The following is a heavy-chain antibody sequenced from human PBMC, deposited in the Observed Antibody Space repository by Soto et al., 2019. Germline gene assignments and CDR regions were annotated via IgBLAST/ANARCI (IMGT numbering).Heavy chain of an antibody. D-gene: IGHD3-22*01. CDR1: GGSISSSSYY. J-gene: IGHJ5*02. Sequence: SETLSLTCTVSGGSISSSSYYWGWIRQPPGKGLEWIGSIYYSGSSYYTPSLKSRVTISVDTSKNQFSLKLSSVTAADTAAYYCAGEYYDRRRYWFDPWGQGTLVTVSA. CDR3: AGEYYDRRRYWFDP. V-gene: IGHV4-39*01. CDR2: IYYSGSS.